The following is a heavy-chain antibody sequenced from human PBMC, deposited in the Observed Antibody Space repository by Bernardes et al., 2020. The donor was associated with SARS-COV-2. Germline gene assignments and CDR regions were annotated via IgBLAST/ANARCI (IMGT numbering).Heavy chain of an antibody. CDR3: ARDGAVAGFDY. CDR2: INPYNGNT. CDR1: GYTFTTYG. Sequence: ASVKVSCKASGYTFTTYGITWVRQAPGQGLEWMGWINPYNGNTKYAQKVQGRVTLTTDTSTSTAYMELRSLRFDDTAVYYCARDGAVAGFDYWGQGTLVTVYS. D-gene: IGHD6-19*01. J-gene: IGHJ4*02. V-gene: IGHV1-18*04.